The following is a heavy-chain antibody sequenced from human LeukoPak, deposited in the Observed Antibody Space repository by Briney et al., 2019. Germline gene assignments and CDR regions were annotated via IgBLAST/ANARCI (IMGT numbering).Heavy chain of an antibody. D-gene: IGHD5-18*01. CDR1: GMTVSINY. CDR3: ARARAYSYGSDFDY. Sequence: GGSLILSCAASGMTVSINYMSWVRQAPGKGLEWVSVIERGGATYYADSVKGRFTITRDNSKNTLYLQMNSLRAEDTAVYYCARARAYSYGSDFDYWGQGTLVTVSS. J-gene: IGHJ4*02. V-gene: IGHV3-66*01. CDR2: IERGGAT.